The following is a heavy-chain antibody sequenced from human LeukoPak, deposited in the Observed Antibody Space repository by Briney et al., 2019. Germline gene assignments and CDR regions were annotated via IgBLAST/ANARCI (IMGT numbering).Heavy chain of an antibody. CDR1: GGSISSSSYY. J-gene: IGHJ4*02. CDR2: IYYSGST. Sequence: SETLSLTCTVSGGSISSSSYYWGWIRQPPGKGLEWIGSIYYSGSTYYNPSLKSRVTISVDTSKNQFSLKLSSVTAADTAVYYCARDQQVGKGWSPIYWGQGTLVTVSS. D-gene: IGHD6-19*01. V-gene: IGHV4-39*07. CDR3: ARDQQVGKGWSPIY.